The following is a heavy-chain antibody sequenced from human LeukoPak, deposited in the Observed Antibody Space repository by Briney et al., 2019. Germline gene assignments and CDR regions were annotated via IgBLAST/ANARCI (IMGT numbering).Heavy chain of an antibody. J-gene: IGHJ4*02. D-gene: IGHD1-26*01. Sequence: SETLSLTCTVSGGSISNYHWGWVRQPPGKGLEWVGSVFDSGNTYYNPSLKSRVTISVDKSRNQFSLNLSSVTAADTAVYYCAREPFIGSSFDYWGRGALVTVSS. CDR3: AREPFIGSSFDY. CDR1: GGSISNYH. CDR2: VFDSGNT. V-gene: IGHV4-59*01.